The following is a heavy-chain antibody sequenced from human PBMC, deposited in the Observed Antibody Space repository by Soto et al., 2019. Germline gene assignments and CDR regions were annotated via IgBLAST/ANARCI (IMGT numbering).Heavy chain of an antibody. CDR3: AREWGYFDWPTDY. Sequence: HPGGSLRLSCAASGFTFSSYAMHWVRQAPGKGLEWVAVISYDGSNKYYADSVKGRFTISRDNSKNTLYLQMNSLRAEDTAVYYYAREWGYFDWPTDYWGQGTLVTVSS. CDR2: ISYDGSNK. V-gene: IGHV3-30-3*01. J-gene: IGHJ4*02. D-gene: IGHD3-9*01. CDR1: GFTFSSYA.